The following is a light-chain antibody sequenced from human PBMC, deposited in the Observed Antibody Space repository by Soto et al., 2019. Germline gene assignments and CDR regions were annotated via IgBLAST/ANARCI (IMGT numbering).Light chain of an antibody. Sequence: DIQMTPSPSTLSASMRHRFTITCRASQNINNWIAWYQQKPGKAPKFLIYDASTLESGVPSRFSGSGFGTEFSLTISSLQPDDFGSYYCQHMRTFGQGTKVDIK. J-gene: IGKJ1*01. CDR2: DAS. V-gene: IGKV1-5*01. CDR1: QNINNW. CDR3: QHMRT.